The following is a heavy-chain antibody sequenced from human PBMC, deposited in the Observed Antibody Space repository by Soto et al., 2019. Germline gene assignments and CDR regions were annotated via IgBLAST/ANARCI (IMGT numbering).Heavy chain of an antibody. J-gene: IGHJ4*02. CDR2: INPSVGST. V-gene: IGHV1-46*01. D-gene: IGHD1-26*01. CDR1: GYTLTSYY. CDR3: ARRLGATAPVFDS. Sequence: QVHLVQSGAEVKRPGASVKVSCKASGYTLTSYYMDWVRQAPGQGLEWMGKINPSVGSTTSAQKFQGRITMTRDTSTSTVYMELSSLRSEDTAVYYCARRLGATAPVFDSWGQGTLVIVSS.